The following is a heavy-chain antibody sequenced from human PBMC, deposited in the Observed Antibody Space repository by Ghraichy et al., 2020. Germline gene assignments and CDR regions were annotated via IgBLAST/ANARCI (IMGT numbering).Heavy chain of an antibody. CDR3: AKANRASGVYYYYMDV. CDR2: ISYDGSNK. CDR1: GFTFSSYG. Sequence: GGSLRLSCAASGFTFSSYGMHWVRQAPGKGLEWVAVISYDGSNKYYADSVKGRFTISRDNSKNTLYLQMNSLRAEDTAVYYCAKANRASGVYYYYMDVWGKGTTVTVSS. J-gene: IGHJ6*03. V-gene: IGHV3-30*18. D-gene: IGHD3-10*01.